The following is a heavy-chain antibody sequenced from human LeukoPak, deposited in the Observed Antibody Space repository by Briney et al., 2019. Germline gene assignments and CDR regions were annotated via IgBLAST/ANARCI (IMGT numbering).Heavy chain of an antibody. J-gene: IGHJ3*02. CDR2: IGGSGGST. CDR1: GFTFSNYA. D-gene: IGHD4-17*01. V-gene: IGHV3-23*01. CDR3: AKGGRGMTTVTPDAFDI. Sequence: GGSLRLSCAASGFTFSNYAMSWVRQARGKGLECVSGIGGSGGSTHYADSVEGRFTISRDNSKNTLYLQMNSLRAEDTALYYCAKGGRGMTTVTPDAFDIWGQGTMVTVSS.